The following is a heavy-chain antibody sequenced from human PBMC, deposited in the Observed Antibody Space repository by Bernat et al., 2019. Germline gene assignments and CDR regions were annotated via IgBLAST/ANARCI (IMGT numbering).Heavy chain of an antibody. J-gene: IGHJ5*02. CDR3: AREYDILTGYFNWFDP. CDR2: INPNSGGT. CDR1: GYTFTGYY. D-gene: IGHD3-9*01. Sequence: RGQAGAEVEKPGASVKVSCKASGYTFTGYYMHWVRQAPGQGLEWMGWINPNSGGTNYAQKFQGWVTMTRDTSISTAYMELSRLRSDDTAVYYCAREYDILTGYFNWFDPWGQGTLVTVSS. V-gene: IGHV1-2*04.